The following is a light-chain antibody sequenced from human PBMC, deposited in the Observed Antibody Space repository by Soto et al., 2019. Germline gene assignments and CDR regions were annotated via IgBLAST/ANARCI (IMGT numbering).Light chain of an antibody. CDR1: QSVDSL. V-gene: IGKV3-15*01. Sequence: IVISQAPTTVSRSTLFRSAISFKTSQSVDSLLAWYQQKPGQAPRLLIYRASTRTTATPARFSGSGSGTEFTLTINSLQSEDFAVYYCQQYNNWTIKFGQGTRLDIK. CDR2: RAS. CDR3: QQYNNWTIK. J-gene: IGKJ5*01.